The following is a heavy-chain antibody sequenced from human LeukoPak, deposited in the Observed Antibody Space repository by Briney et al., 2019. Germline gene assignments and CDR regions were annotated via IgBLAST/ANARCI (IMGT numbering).Heavy chain of an antibody. D-gene: IGHD5-18*01. V-gene: IGHV3-30-3*01. CDR1: GFTCSSYA. Sequence: PGGSLRLSCAASGFTCSSYAMRWVRQAPGKGLEWVGVISYDGSNKYYADSVKGRFTISRDNSKNTLYLQMNSLRAEDTAVYYCARVPTRYSYGYGFDYWGQGTLVTVS. J-gene: IGHJ4*02. CDR3: ARVPTRYSYGYGFDY. CDR2: ISYDGSNK.